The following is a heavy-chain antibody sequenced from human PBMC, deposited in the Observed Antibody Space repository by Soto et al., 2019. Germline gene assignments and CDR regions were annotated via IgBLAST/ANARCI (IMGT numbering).Heavy chain of an antibody. CDR2: ISGSGGST. CDR1: GFTFSSYA. CDR3: ARSHVVVVTAIRWVSFDY. D-gene: IGHD2-21*02. V-gene: IGHV3-23*01. J-gene: IGHJ4*02. Sequence: GGSLRLSCAASGFTFSSYAMSWVRQAPGKGLEWVSAISGSGGSTYYADSVKGRFTISRDNSKNTLYLQMNSLRAEDTAVYYCARSHVVVVTAIRWVSFDYWGQGTLVTSPQ.